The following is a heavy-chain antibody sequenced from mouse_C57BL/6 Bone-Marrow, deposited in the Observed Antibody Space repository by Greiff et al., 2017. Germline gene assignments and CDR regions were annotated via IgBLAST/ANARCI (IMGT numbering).Heavy chain of an antibody. V-gene: IGHV1-26*01. D-gene: IGHD4-1*01. J-gene: IGHJ4*01. CDR2: INPNNGGT. Sequence: VQLQQSGPELVKPGASVKISCKASGYTFTDYYMNWVKQSHGKSLEWIGDINPNNGGTSYNQKFKGKATLTVDKSSSTAYMELRSLTSEDSAVYYCERKKLGLYAMDYWGQGTSVTVSS. CDR3: ERKKLGLYAMDY. CDR1: GYTFTDYY.